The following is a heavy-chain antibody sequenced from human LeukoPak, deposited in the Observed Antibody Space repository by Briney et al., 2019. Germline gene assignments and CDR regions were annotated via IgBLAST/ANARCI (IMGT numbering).Heavy chain of an antibody. Sequence: GGSLRLSCAASGFTFSSYAMSWVRQAPGKGLEWVSVLSTTGGSTYYADSVKGRFTISRDNSKNTLYLQMNSLRAEDTALYYCAKRIAAAGPYFDYWGQGTLVTVSS. CDR2: LSTTGGST. J-gene: IGHJ4*02. V-gene: IGHV3-23*01. D-gene: IGHD6-13*01. CDR1: GFTFSSYA. CDR3: AKRIAAAGPYFDY.